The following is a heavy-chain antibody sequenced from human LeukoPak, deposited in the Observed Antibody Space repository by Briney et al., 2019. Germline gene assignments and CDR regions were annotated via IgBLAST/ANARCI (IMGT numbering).Heavy chain of an antibody. J-gene: IGHJ4*02. V-gene: IGHV3-66*01. Sequence: GGSLRLSCAASGFTFSSYAMSWVRQAPGKGLEWVSVIYSGGSTYYADSVKGRFTISRDNSKNTLYLQMNSLRAEDTAVYYCARVRLDSSGYYYSYYFDYWGQGTLVTVSS. CDR2: IYSGGST. CDR3: ARVRLDSSGYYYSYYFDY. CDR1: GFTFSSYA. D-gene: IGHD3-22*01.